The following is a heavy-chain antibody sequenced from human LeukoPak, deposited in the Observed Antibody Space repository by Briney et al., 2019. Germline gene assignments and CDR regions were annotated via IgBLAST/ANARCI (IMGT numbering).Heavy chain of an antibody. CDR1: GFTFRNYG. J-gene: IGHJ6*03. CDR3: AKDRGWELRFMDV. CDR2: IWYDGRNK. D-gene: IGHD1-26*01. Sequence: PGGSLRLSCAASGFTFRNYGMHWVRQAPGKGLEWVAFIWYDGRNKYYADSVKGRFTISGDNSKNTLYLQMNSLRAEDSAVYYCAKDRGWELRFMDVWGKGTTVTISS. V-gene: IGHV3-30*02.